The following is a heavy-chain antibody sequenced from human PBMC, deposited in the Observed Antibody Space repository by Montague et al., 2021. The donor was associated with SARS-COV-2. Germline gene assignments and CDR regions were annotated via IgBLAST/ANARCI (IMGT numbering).Heavy chain of an antibody. CDR2: TYYRSQWYE. CDR1: GDSVSSKSAA. D-gene: IGHD2-2*01. J-gene: IGHJ6*02. Sequence: CAISGDSVSSKSAAWNWIRQSPSRGLEWLGLTYYRSQWYEDYAVSVKGRITIKPDTSKNQFSLHLESVSPDDTALYYCARGAYHDLYYYYHGMDVWGRGTTVSVSS. V-gene: IGHV6-1*01. CDR3: ARGAYHDLYYYYHGMDV.